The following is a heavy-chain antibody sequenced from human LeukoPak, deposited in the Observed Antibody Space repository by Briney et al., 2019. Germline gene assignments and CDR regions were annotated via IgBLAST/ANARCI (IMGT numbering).Heavy chain of an antibody. CDR1: GFTFSSYS. J-gene: IGHJ4*02. CDR2: ISSSSSTI. CDR3: ARVVLWFGEFFV. D-gene: IGHD3-10*01. Sequence: PGGSLRLSCAASGFTFSSYSMNWVRQAPGKGLEWVSYISSSSSTIYYADSVKGRFTISRDNAKNSLYLQMNSLRAEDTAVYYCARVVLWFGEFFVGGQGTLVTVSA. V-gene: IGHV3-48*01.